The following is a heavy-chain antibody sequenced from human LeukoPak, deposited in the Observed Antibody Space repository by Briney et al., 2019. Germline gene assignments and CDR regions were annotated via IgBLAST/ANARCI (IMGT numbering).Heavy chain of an antibody. CDR1: GGSISSYY. CDR2: IYYSGST. J-gene: IGHJ3*02. D-gene: IGHD2-2*01. Sequence: SETLSLTCTVSGGSISSYYWSWIRQPPGKGLEWIGYIYYSGSTNYNPSLKSRVTISVDTSKNQFSLKLSSVTAADTAVYYCARIQLDAFDIWGQGTMVTVSS. V-gene: IGHV4-59*01. CDR3: ARIQLDAFDI.